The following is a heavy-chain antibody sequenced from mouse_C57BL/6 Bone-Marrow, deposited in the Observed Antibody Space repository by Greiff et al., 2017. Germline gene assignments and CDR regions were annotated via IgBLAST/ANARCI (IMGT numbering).Heavy chain of an antibody. CDR1: GFNITGDY. CDR3: TTEDDGYLVFAY. D-gene: IGHD2-3*01. CDR2: IDPANGDT. J-gene: IGHJ3*01. Sequence: EVQLQESGAELVRPGASVKLSCTASGFNITGDYMHWVKQRPEQGLEWIGWIDPANGDTEYASKFQGKATMTADTSSNTAYLQLSSLTSEDTAVEDCTTEDDGYLVFAYWGQGTLVTVSA. V-gene: IGHV14-4*01.